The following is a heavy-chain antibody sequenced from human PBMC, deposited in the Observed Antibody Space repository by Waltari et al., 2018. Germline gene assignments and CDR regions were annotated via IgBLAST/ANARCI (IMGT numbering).Heavy chain of an antibody. D-gene: IGHD1-26*01. CDR1: GGSFSGPE. CDR2: ISDRGST. J-gene: IGHJ1*01. Sequence: QVQLQQWGAGLLKPSETLSLTCAVTGGSFSGPEWGLIRQPPGKGLAWIGEISDRGSTKYNPSLKSRVTISGDTSKNQFSLKVSSVTAADMAVYYCARAPSGTIEYFQHWGQGTLVTVSS. CDR3: ARAPSGTIEYFQH. V-gene: IGHV4-34*01.